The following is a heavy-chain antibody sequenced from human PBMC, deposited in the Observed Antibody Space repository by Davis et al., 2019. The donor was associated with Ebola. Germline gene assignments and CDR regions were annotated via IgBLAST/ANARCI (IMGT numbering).Heavy chain of an antibody. V-gene: IGHV3-13*05. CDR1: GFTFRHHW. CDR3: ARGDSSTWRLGFAFDV. CDR2: IGTDGDP. J-gene: IGHJ3*01. D-gene: IGHD6-13*01. Sequence: GESLKISCAASGFTFRHHWMQWVRQTAGEGLEWVSSIGTDGDPHYADSAKGRFTISRENAKNSLYLQMNYLNAGDTALYYCARGDSSTWRLGFAFDVWGQGTVVTVSS.